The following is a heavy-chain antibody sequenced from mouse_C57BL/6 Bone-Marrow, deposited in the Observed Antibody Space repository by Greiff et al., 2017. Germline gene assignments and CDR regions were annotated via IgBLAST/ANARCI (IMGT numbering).Heavy chain of an antibody. CDR3: ARYSDY. J-gene: IGHJ2*01. CDR2: IYPGSGST. V-gene: IGHV1-55*01. Sequence: QVHVKQPGAELVKPGASVKMSCKASGYTFTSYWITWVKQRPGQGLEWIGDIYPGSGSTNYNEKFKSKATLTVDTSSSTAYMQLSSLTSEDSAVYYCARYSDYWGQGTTLTVSS. CDR1: GYTFTSYW.